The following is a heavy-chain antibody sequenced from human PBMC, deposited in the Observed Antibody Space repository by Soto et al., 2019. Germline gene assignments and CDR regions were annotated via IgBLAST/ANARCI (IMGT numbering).Heavy chain of an antibody. Sequence: SETLSLTCAVYGGSFSGYYWSWIRQPPGEGLEWIGEINHSGSTNYNPSLKSRVTISVDTSKNQFSLKLSSVTAADTAVYYCARGGLKYYFDYWGQGTLVTV. CDR1: GGSFSGYY. V-gene: IGHV4-34*01. J-gene: IGHJ4*02. CDR3: ARGGLKYYFDY. CDR2: INHSGST.